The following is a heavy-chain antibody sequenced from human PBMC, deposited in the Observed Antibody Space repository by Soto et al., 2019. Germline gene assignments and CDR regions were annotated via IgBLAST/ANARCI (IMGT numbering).Heavy chain of an antibody. V-gene: IGHV3-30*18. D-gene: IGHD1-26*01. J-gene: IGHJ4*02. Sequence: QVQLVESGGGAVQPGESLRLSCVASGFDFTYYAMHWFRQAPGKGLESVAVMSSDGSKIHHTDSVKGRFTISRDNSKNTLYLRMNSLGKEDTAVYFCAKDEGVGGTLGLFDYWGQGTLVSVSS. CDR1: GFDFTYYA. CDR2: MSSDGSKI. CDR3: AKDEGVGGTLGLFDY.